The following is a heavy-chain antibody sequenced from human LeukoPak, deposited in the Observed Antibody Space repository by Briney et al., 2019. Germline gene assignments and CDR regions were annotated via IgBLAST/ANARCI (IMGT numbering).Heavy chain of an antibody. CDR3: ARDSSAAGSGGLFDP. Sequence: SVKVSRKASVGTFTSYGVSWVRQPPGQRLEWLGRIIPMFDITNYAQKFQGRVTVTADKAPNTAYMERSSLISEDTAVYYCARDSSAAGSGGLFDPWGQGTQVTVSS. J-gene: IGHJ5*02. CDR2: IIPMFDIT. V-gene: IGHV1-69*17. D-gene: IGHD6-13*01. CDR1: VGTFTSYG.